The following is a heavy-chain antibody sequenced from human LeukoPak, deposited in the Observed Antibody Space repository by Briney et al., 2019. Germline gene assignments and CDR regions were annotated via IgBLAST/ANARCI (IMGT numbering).Heavy chain of an antibody. D-gene: IGHD3-22*01. CDR2: IYYSGST. CDR3: LRYDSSGLGY. V-gene: IGHV4-39*01. CDR1: GGSISSSSYY. J-gene: IGHJ4*02. Sequence: PSETLSLTCTVSGGSISSSSYYWGWISQPPGKGLEWIGSIYYSGSTYYNPSLKSRVTISVDTSKNQFSLKLSSVTAADTAVYYCLRYDSSGLGYWGQGTLVTVSS.